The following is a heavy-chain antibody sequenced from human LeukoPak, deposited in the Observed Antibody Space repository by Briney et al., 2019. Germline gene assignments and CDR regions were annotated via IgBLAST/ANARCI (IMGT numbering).Heavy chain of an antibody. Sequence: GGSLRLSCAASGFTFSSYAMHWVRQAPGKGLEWVAVMSYDGSNKYYADSVKGRFTISRDNSKNTLYLQMNSLRAEDTAVYYCAGDYYDSSGYSDYWGQGTLVTVSS. CDR3: AGDYYDSSGYSDY. V-gene: IGHV3-30-3*01. D-gene: IGHD3-22*01. J-gene: IGHJ4*02. CDR1: GFTFSSYA. CDR2: MSYDGSNK.